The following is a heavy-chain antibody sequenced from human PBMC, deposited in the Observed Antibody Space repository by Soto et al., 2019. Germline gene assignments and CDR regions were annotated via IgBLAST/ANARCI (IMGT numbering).Heavy chain of an antibody. CDR2: INNSGSP. D-gene: IGHD5-18*01. Sequence: QVQLQESGPGLVKPSQTLSLTCTVSGGSISSGDQYWSWLRQPPGKGPEWVGHINNSGSPYYTPSLQSRVTVSADTSRAQFSLELSSVTAADTAVYFCARGRGFGYGIDYWGQGILVSVSS. CDR3: ARGRGFGYGIDY. CDR1: GGSISSGDQY. J-gene: IGHJ4*02. V-gene: IGHV4-30-4*01.